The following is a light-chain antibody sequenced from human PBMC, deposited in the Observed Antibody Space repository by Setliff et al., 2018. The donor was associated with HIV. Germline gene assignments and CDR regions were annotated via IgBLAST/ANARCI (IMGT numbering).Light chain of an antibody. CDR3: ISCTSSTVV. V-gene: IGLV2-14*03. J-gene: IGLJ2*01. Sequence: QSVLAQPASVSGSPGQSITISCTGTSSDAGGYNYVSWYQQHPGKAPKLMIYDVSNRPSGVSNRFSGSKSGNTASLTISGLQAEDEADYYCISCTSSTVVFGGGTKVTVL. CDR1: SSDAGGYNY. CDR2: DVS.